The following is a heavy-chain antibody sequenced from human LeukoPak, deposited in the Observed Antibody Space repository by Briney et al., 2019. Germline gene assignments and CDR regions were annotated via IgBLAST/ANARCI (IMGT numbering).Heavy chain of an antibody. Sequence: GGSLRLSCAASGFTFSGYWMSWVRQAPGKGLECVANIKQDGSEKFYVDSVKGRFTISRDSAKNSLYLQMNSLRAEDTAIYYCARQPFDYWGQGTLVTVSS. CDR1: GFTFSGYW. J-gene: IGHJ4*02. CDR2: IKQDGSEK. CDR3: ARQPFDY. V-gene: IGHV3-7*01.